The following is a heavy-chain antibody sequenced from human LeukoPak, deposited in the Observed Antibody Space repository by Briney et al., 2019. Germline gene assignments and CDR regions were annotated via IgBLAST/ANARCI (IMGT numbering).Heavy chain of an antibody. Sequence: PSETLSLTCSISGGSISNRYWSWIRQPPGKGLEWIGYIYYTGSTNYNPSLKSRVTISLDTSKTRFSLKLTSVTAADTAVYYCARHLLGYIDGPASYHLEHWGQGILVAVSS. CDR1: GGSISNRY. V-gene: IGHV4-59*08. J-gene: IGHJ4*02. D-gene: IGHD5-18*01. CDR3: ARHLLGYIDGPASYHLEH. CDR2: IYYTGST.